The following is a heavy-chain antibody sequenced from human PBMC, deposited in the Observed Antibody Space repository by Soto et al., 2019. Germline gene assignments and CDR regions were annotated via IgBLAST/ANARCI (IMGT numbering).Heavy chain of an antibody. J-gene: IGHJ5*02. CDR2: IGTAGDT. Sequence: EVQLVESGGGLVQPGGSLRLSCAASGFTFSMYDMHWVRQATGKGLEWVSGIGTAGDTYYPGSVKGRFTISRENAKNSLYLEMNSLRAGDTAGYYCAREGGYYGSALDPWGQGTLVIVSS. CDR1: GFTFSMYD. D-gene: IGHD3-10*01. CDR3: AREGGYYGSALDP. V-gene: IGHV3-13*01.